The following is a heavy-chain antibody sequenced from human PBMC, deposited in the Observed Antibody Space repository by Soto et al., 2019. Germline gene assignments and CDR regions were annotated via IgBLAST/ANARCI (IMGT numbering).Heavy chain of an antibody. CDR1: GYSFTSYW. D-gene: IGHD5-12*01. V-gene: IGHV5-10-1*01. CDR2: IDPSDSYT. J-gene: IGHJ5*02. CDR3: ARHGAQWLRFLVVSWFDP. Sequence: PGESLKISCKGSGYSFTSYWISWVRQMPGKGLEWMGRIDPSDSYTNYSPSFQGHVTISADKSISTAYLQWSSLKASDTAMYYCARHGAQWLRFLVVSWFDPWGQGTLVTVS.